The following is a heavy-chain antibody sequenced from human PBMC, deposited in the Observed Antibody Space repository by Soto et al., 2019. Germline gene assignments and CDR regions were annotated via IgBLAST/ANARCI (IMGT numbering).Heavy chain of an antibody. V-gene: IGHV3-23*01. D-gene: IGHD6-13*01. J-gene: IGHJ4*02. CDR3: AKLTAA. CDR2: ITSSDGGT. Sequence: PGGSLRLSCAASGFTFSAYVMSWVRQAPGKGLEWVSSITSSDGGTYYADSVKGRFTVSRDNSKNTVYLQMNSLRDEYTVVYYCAKLTAAWGQGTMVTVSS. CDR1: GFTFSAYV.